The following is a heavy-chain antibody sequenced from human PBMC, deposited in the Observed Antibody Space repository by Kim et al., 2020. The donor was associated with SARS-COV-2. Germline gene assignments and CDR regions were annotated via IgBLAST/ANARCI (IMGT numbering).Heavy chain of an antibody. CDR3: AKVVVMDGYNYYYYYGM. Sequence: GGSLRLSCVASGFTFDTYAMRWVRQAPGKGLEWVSVISGDGVNKFYADSVRGRFTLSRDNSKDTLYLQMNSLRDEDTALYYCAKVVVMDGYNYYYYYGM. CDR1: GFTFDTYA. D-gene: IGHD3-22*01. J-gene: IGHJ6*01. V-gene: IGHV3-23*01. CDR2: ISGDGVNK.